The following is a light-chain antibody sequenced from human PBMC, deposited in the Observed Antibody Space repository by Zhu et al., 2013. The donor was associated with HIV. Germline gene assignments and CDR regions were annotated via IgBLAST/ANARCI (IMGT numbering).Light chain of an antibody. CDR2: AAS. J-gene: IGKJ1*01. Sequence: IQMTQSPSSLSASVGDRVTITCRASQDIRIDLGWYQQKPGKAPKRLIYAASSLQSGVSSRFSGSGSGTDFTLTIRSLQPEDFATYYCLQDYTYPQTFGQGTKVEVK. CDR3: LQDYTYPQT. CDR1: QDIRID. V-gene: IGKV1-6*01.